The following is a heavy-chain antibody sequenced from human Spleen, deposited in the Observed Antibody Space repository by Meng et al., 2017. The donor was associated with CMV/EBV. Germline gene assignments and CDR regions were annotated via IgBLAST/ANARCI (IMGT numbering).Heavy chain of an antibody. D-gene: IGHD2-15*01. J-gene: IGHJ6*02. Sequence: SVKVSCKASGGTFSSYAISWVRQAPGQGLEWMGGIIPIFGTANYAQKFQGRVTITTDESTSTAYMELSSLRSEDTAVYYCARDRFTHCSGGSCYSGPDYYYGMDVWGQGTTVTVSS. V-gene: IGHV1-69*05. CDR1: GGTFSSYA. CDR2: IIPIFGTA. CDR3: ARDRFTHCSGGSCYSGPDYYYGMDV.